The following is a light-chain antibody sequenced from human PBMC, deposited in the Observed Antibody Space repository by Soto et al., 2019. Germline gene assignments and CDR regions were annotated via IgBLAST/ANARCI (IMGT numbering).Light chain of an antibody. CDR3: QQYGSSPT. J-gene: IGKJ1*01. V-gene: IGKV3-20*01. CDR2: DVS. CDR1: QSVSSSY. Sequence: EIVLTQSPGTLSLSPGERATLSCRSSQSVSSSYLAWYQQKPGQAPRLLIYDVSSRATGIPDRFSGSGSGTAFTLTISRLEPEDFAVYYCQQYGSSPTFGKGTKVEIK.